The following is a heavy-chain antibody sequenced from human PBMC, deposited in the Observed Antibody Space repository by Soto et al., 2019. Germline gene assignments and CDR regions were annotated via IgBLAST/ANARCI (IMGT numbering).Heavy chain of an antibody. CDR2: IDWDDDK. CDR1: GFSLTTNGMC. J-gene: IGHJ4*02. Sequence: GAGPTLVNPTQTLTLTCSFSGFSLTTNGMCISWIRQPPGKALEWLARIDWDDDKYYSTYLQSRLTVSKDTSRKQVVLTMTNMDPLDTATYYCARMGPPGPDPTSGSYVDFWGQGTLVTVSS. D-gene: IGHD1-26*01. V-gene: IGHV2-70*11. CDR3: ARMGPPGPDPTSGSYVDF.